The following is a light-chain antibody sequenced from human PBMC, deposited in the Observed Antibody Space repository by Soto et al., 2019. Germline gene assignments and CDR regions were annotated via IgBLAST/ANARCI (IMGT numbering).Light chain of an antibody. CDR2: GAS. CDR1: QSVSSD. CDR3: QQYNNWPPYP. J-gene: IGKJ2*01. V-gene: IGKV3-15*01. Sequence: IVMTQSPATLSVSPGDRVTLSCRASQSVSSDLAWYQQRPGQAPRLLIYGASTRATGIPARFSGTGSGTEFTLTISSLQSEDFAIYYCQQYNNWPPYPFGQGTKLEIK.